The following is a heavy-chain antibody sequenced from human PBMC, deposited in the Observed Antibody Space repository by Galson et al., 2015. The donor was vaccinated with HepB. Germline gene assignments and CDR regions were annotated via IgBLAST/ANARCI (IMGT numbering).Heavy chain of an antibody. CDR2: IWYDGSNK. Sequence: SLRLSCAASGFTFSSYGMHWVRQAPGKGLEWVAVIWYDGSNKYYADSVKGRLTISRDNAKNILYLQLNSLRPEDTAVYYCARAVGTSYGAFDLWGQGTMVTVSS. V-gene: IGHV3-33*01. CDR3: ARAVGTSYGAFDL. D-gene: IGHD4-23*01. J-gene: IGHJ3*01. CDR1: GFTFSSYG.